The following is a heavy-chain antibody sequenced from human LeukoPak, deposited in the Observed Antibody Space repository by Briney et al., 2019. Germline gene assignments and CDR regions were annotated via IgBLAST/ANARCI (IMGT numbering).Heavy chain of an antibody. CDR3: ARGRSVAPLDY. CDR1: GGSFSGYY. J-gene: IGHJ4*02. CDR2: INHSGST. Sequence: SETLSLTCAVYGGSFSGYYWSWIRQPPGKGLEWIGEINHSGSTNYNPSLKSRVTISEDTSKNQFSLKLSSVTAADTAVYYCARGRSVAPLDYWGQGTLVTVSS. D-gene: IGHD3-10*01. V-gene: IGHV4-34*01.